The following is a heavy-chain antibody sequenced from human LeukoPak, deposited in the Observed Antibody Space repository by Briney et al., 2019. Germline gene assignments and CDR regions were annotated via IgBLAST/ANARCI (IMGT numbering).Heavy chain of an antibody. Sequence: GASVKVSCKASGGTFSSYTISWVRQAPGQGLEWMGRIIPILGIANYAQKFQGRVTITADKSTSTAYMELSSLRSEDTAVYYCARDGDSSGFPVGYWGQGTLVTVSS. J-gene: IGHJ4*02. CDR2: IIPILGIA. V-gene: IGHV1-69*04. CDR3: ARDGDSSGFPVGY. CDR1: GGTFSSYT. D-gene: IGHD3-22*01.